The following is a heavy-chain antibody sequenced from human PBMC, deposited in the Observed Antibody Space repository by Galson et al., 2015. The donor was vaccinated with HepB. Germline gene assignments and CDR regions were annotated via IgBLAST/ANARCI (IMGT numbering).Heavy chain of an antibody. V-gene: IGHV3-48*02. CDR1: GFTFSSYT. CDR2: ISSTGTTM. J-gene: IGHJ2*01. D-gene: IGHD3-10*01. CDR3: ARVYFGSGSSSAYWYFDL. Sequence: SLRLSCAASGFTFSSYTMNWDRQAPGKGLESVSYISSTGTTMYYADSAKGRFTISRDNAQNSLYLQMNSPRDEDTAVYYCARVYFGSGSSSAYWYFDLWGRGALVTVSS.